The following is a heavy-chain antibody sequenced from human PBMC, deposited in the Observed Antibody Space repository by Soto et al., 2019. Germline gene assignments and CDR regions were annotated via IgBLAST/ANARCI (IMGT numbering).Heavy chain of an antibody. Sequence: QVQLVQSGAEVKKPGASVKVSCKASGYTFTSYYMHWVRQAPGQGLEWMGIINPSGGSTSYAQKGQGRGTMTRETSTSTVDMELSSLRSEDTAVYYCARDSGELYVRENWFDPWGQGTLVTVSS. CDR1: GYTFTSYY. J-gene: IGHJ5*02. V-gene: IGHV1-46*03. D-gene: IGHD3-10*01. CDR3: ARDSGELYVRENWFDP. CDR2: INPSGGST.